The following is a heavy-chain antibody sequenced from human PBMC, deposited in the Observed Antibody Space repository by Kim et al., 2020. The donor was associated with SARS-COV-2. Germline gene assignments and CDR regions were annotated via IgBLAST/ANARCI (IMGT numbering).Heavy chain of an antibody. CDR2: NT. D-gene: IGHD6-19*01. CDR3: ARGSGWAFDY. V-gene: IGHV1-3*01. J-gene: IGHJ4*02. Sequence: NTKYSGNFPGRVPITRDPSASTTYMGLSSLRSEDTAVYYCARGSGWAFDYWGQGTLVTVAS.